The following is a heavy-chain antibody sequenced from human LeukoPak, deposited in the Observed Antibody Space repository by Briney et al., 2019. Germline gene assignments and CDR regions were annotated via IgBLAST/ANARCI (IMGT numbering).Heavy chain of an antibody. CDR3: ARDIETIAVAGTFDY. J-gene: IGHJ4*02. CDR2: ISAYNGNT. D-gene: IGHD6-19*01. CDR1: GYTFTSYG. V-gene: IGHV1-18*01. Sequence: HRASVKVSCKASGYTFTSYGISWVRQAPGQGLEWMGWISAYNGNTNYAQKLQGRVTMTTDTSTSTAHMELRSLRSGDTAVYYCARDIETIAVAGTFDYWGQGTLVTVSS.